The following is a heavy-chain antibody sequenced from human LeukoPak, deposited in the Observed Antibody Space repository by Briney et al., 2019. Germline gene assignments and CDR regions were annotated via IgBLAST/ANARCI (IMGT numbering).Heavy chain of an antibody. CDR2: ISGSGDST. CDR3: AKDRANIAASSHFDY. V-gene: IGHV3-23*01. Sequence: GGSLRLSCAASGLTFSSYAMSWVRQAPGKGLEWVSTISGSGDSTYYADSVKGRFTISRDNSKNTLYLQMNSLRAEDTAVYYCAKDRANIAASSHFDYWGQGTLVTVSS. D-gene: IGHD6-13*01. J-gene: IGHJ4*02. CDR1: GLTFSSYA.